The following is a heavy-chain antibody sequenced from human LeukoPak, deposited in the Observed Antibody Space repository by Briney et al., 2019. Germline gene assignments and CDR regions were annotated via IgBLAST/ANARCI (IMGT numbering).Heavy chain of an antibody. J-gene: IGHJ5*02. CDR2: IHHSGST. Sequence: SQTLSLTCTVSGGSISSGGYYWSWIRQPPGKGLEWIGYIHHSGSTYYNPSLTSRVTISVDTSKNQFSLKLSSVTAADTAVYYCARDLGQTGIAVAGTWFDPWGQGTLVTVSS. CDR1: GGSISSGGYY. D-gene: IGHD6-19*01. CDR3: ARDLGQTGIAVAGTWFDP. V-gene: IGHV4-30-2*01.